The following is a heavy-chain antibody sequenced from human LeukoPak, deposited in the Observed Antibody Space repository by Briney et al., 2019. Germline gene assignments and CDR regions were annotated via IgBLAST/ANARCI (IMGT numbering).Heavy chain of an antibody. Sequence: SETLSLTCAVSGGSISSSNWWSWVRQPPGKGLEWIGEIYHSGSTNYNPSLKSRVTISVDKSKNQFSLKLSSVTAADTAVYYCARAPTYYYDSSGYYWSGARYWYFDLWGRGTLVTVSS. J-gene: IGHJ2*01. CDR3: ARAPTYYYDSSGYYWSGARYWYFDL. V-gene: IGHV4-4*02. D-gene: IGHD3-22*01. CDR2: IYHSGST. CDR1: GGSISSSNW.